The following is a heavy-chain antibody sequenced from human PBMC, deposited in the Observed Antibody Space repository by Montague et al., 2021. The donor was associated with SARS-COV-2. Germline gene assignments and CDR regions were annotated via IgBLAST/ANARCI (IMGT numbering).Heavy chain of an antibody. J-gene: IGHJ3*02. V-gene: IGHV4-59*01. CDR1: GGSISSYY. Sequence: SETLSLTCTVSGGSISSYYWSWIRQPPGKGLEWIGYIYYSGSTNYNPSLQSRLIISVDTSKNQFSLKLSSVTAADSAVYYCARQGSDYCSSTSCYGADHPFDIWGQGTMVTVSS. D-gene: IGHD2-2*01. CDR2: IYYSGST. CDR3: ARQGSDYCSSTSCYGADHPFDI.